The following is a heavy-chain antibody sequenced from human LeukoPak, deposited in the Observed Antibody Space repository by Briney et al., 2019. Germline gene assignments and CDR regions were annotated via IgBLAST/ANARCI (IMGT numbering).Heavy chain of an antibody. D-gene: IGHD3-10*01. Sequence: RAGGPLRLSCAASGFTFSTYGMHWVRQAPGKGLEWVAVISYDVSNKYYADSVKGRFTISRDNSKNTLYLQMNSLRAEDTAVYYCAKEYLIWFGDFDAFDIWGQGTMVTVSS. V-gene: IGHV3-30*18. J-gene: IGHJ3*02. CDR1: GFTFSTYG. CDR2: ISYDVSNK. CDR3: AKEYLIWFGDFDAFDI.